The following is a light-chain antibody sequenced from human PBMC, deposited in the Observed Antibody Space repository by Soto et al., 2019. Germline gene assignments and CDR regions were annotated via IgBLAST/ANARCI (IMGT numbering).Light chain of an antibody. J-gene: IGLJ2*01. CDR2: RNN. CDR3: AAWDDSLSVV. CDR1: TSNIGSNY. Sequence: QSVLTQAPSASGTPGQRVTIACSGSTSNIGSNYVYWYQHLPVTAPKLLIYRNNQRPSGVPDRFSGSKSGTSASLAISGLRSEDEANYYCAAWDDSLSVVFGGGTKLTVL. V-gene: IGLV1-47*01.